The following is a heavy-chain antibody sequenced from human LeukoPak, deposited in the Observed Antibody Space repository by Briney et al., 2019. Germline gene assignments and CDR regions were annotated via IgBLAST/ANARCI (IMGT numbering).Heavy chain of an antibody. J-gene: IGHJ4*02. CDR3: AKPPSHSERFLEWLYI. Sequence: GGSLRLSCAASGFTFSSYAMSWVRQAPGKGLEWVSAISGSGGSTYYADSVKGRFTISRDNSKNTLYLQMNSLRAEDTAVYYCAKPPSHSERFLEWLYIWGQGTLVTVSS. CDR2: ISGSGGST. D-gene: IGHD3-3*01. CDR1: GFTFSSYA. V-gene: IGHV3-23*01.